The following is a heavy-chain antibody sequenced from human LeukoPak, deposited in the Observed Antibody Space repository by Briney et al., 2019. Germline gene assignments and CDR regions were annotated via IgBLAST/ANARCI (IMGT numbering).Heavy chain of an antibody. D-gene: IGHD2-15*01. J-gene: IGHJ5*02. CDR2: IYYSGST. Sequence: SSETLSLTCTVSGGSISSQYCSLIRQPPGKGLELIGYIYYSGSTNYTPSLKSRVTISVDTSPNQFSLKLSSVTAAYTAVYYCARRYCSGGSCSRLYNGFDPWGQGTLVTVSS. V-gene: IGHV4-59*11. CDR3: ARRYCSGGSCSRLYNGFDP. CDR1: GGSISSQY.